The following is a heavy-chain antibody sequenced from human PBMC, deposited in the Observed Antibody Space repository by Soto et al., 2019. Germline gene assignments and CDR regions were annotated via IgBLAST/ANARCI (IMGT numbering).Heavy chain of an antibody. CDR2: IYWDDDK. V-gene: IGHV2-5*02. CDR3: AHNRDGYYYDSSGYPIRDGGFDP. Sequence: QITLKESGPTLVKPTQTLTLTCTFSGFSLSTSGVGVGWIRQPPGKALEWLALIYWDDDKRYSPSLKSRLTITKDTSKNQVVLTMTNMDPVDTATYYCAHNRDGYYYDSSGYPIRDGGFDPCGQGTLVTVSS. D-gene: IGHD3-22*01. J-gene: IGHJ5*02. CDR1: GFSLSTSGVG.